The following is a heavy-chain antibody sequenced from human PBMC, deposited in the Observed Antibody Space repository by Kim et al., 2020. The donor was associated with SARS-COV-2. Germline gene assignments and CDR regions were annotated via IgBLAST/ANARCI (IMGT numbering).Heavy chain of an antibody. Sequence: EKYYIDAGKGRVTITRDKAKNLMYLRMSGLRAEDTAIYFCARDIRGTWFDPWGQGTLVTVSS. V-gene: IGHV3-7*01. CDR3: ARDIRGTWFDP. CDR2: EK. J-gene: IGHJ5*02. D-gene: IGHD3-16*01.